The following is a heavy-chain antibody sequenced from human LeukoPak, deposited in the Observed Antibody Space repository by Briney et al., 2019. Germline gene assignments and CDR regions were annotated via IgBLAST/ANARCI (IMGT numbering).Heavy chain of an antibody. D-gene: IGHD2-2*02. CDR1: GYTFTSYG. J-gene: IGHJ5*02. V-gene: IGHV1-18*01. Sequence: ASVKVSCKASGYTFTSYGISWVRQAPGQGLEWMGWISAYNGNTNYAQKLQGRVTMTTDTSTSTAYMELRSLRSDDTAVYYCARAGYCSSTSCYTSDWFDPWGQGTLATVSS. CDR2: ISAYNGNT. CDR3: ARAGYCSSTSCYTSDWFDP.